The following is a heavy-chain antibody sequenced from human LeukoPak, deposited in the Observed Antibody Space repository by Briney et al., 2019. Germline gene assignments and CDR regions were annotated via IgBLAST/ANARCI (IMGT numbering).Heavy chain of an antibody. CDR2: IRWDGGST. Sequence: GGSLRLSCADSGFTFDDYAMHWVRQAPGKGLEWVSLIRWDGGSTYYADSVRGRFTISRDNSKNSLYLQMNRLRAEDTALYYCAKDIVSAGYSSPDYWGQGTLVTVSS. J-gene: IGHJ4*02. CDR1: GFTFDDYA. CDR3: AKDIVSAGYSSPDY. D-gene: IGHD6-19*01. V-gene: IGHV3-43D*03.